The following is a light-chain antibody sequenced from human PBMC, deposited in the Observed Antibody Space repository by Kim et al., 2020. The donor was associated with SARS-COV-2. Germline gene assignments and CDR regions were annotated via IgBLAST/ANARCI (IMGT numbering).Light chain of an antibody. Sequence: ASPRQRATLSCRARRCINANYDWYRQKPGQAPRLLSYGASTRATGIPARFSGSRSGTEFTLTVSSLQSEDFVVYYCQRYNNWPLTFGQGTRLESK. CDR3: QRYNNWPLT. CDR2: GAS. J-gene: IGKJ5*01. V-gene: IGKV3-15*01. CDR1: RCINAN.